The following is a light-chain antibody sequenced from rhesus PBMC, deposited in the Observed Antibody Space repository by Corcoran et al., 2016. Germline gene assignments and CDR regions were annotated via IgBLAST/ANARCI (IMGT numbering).Light chain of an antibody. CDR3: QQGNSIPWT. Sequence: EIVLTQSPTSMAVSQGERVTISCTASSSVSTSYLHWYQQKPGFPPRLLVYRTSSLASGVPARLSGSGSGTADTLTISSMEAEDAANYYCQQGNSIPWTFGQGTKVEIK. V-gene: IGKV3-42*01. CDR2: RTS. CDR1: SSVSTS. J-gene: IGKJ1*01.